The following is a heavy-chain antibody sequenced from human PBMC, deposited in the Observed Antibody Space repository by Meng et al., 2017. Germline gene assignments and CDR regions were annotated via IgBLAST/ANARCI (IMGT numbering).Heavy chain of an antibody. J-gene: IGHJ4*02. CDR1: GGTFSSYA. CDR3: ARGGTVEMATIYELDY. D-gene: IGHD5-24*01. V-gene: IGHV1-69*05. Sequence: SVKVSCKASGGTFSSYAISWVRQAPGQGLEWMGGIIPIFGTANYAQKFQGRVTITTDESTSTAYMELSSLRSEDTAVYYCARGGTVEMATIYELDYWGQGTLVTVDS. CDR2: IIPIFGTA.